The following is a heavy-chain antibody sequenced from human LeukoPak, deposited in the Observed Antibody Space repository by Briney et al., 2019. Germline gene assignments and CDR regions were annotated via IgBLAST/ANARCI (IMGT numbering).Heavy chain of an antibody. CDR1: GFTFSSYA. CDR3: ARGVRGYYMDV. V-gene: IGHV3-23*01. CDR2: ISAGGGAT. Sequence: PGGSLRLSCAASGFTFSSYAMSWVRQAPGKGLEWVSAISAGGGATYYADSVKGRFTISRDNAKNSLYLKMNSLRAEDTAVYYCARGVRGYYMDVWGKGTTVTISS. J-gene: IGHJ6*03. D-gene: IGHD3-16*01.